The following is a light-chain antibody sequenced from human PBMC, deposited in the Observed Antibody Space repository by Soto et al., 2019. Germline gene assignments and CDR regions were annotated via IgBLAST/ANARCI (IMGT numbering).Light chain of an antibody. CDR1: QGISRW. CDR3: YQYDTSPWT. V-gene: IGKV1D-16*01. J-gene: IGKJ1*01. Sequence: DIQMTQSPSSLSASVGDRVTITCRASQGISRWLAWYQLKPGKAPKSLIYAASTLQSGVPSRFSGSGSGTHFTLTISRLEPEDFAVYYCYQYDTSPWTFGQGTKVDIK. CDR2: AAS.